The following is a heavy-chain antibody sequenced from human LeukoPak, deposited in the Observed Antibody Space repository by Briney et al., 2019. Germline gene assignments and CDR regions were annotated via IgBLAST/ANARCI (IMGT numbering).Heavy chain of an antibody. Sequence: GGSLRLSCEASGFTFSSYRMNWVRQGPGKGLEWVSSISSSSSYIYYADSVKGRFTISRDNAKNSLYLQMNSLRAEDTAVYYCARGSVRDGYSNDAFDIWGQGTMVTVSS. D-gene: IGHD5-24*01. V-gene: IGHV3-21*01. J-gene: IGHJ3*02. CDR1: GFTFSSYR. CDR3: ARGSVRDGYSNDAFDI. CDR2: ISSSSSYI.